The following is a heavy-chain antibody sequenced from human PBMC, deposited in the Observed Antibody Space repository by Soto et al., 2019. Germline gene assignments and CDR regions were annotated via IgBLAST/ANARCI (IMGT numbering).Heavy chain of an antibody. CDR2: IYYSGST. D-gene: IGHD2-15*01. CDR3: ARAVVVVSNWFDP. V-gene: IGHV4-31*03. Sequence: SETLSLTCTVSGGSISSGGYYWSWIRQHPGKGLEWIGYIYYSGSTYYNPSLKSRVTISVDTSRNQFSLKLSSVTAADTAVYYCARAVVVVSNWFDPWGQGTLVTVSS. J-gene: IGHJ5*02. CDR1: GGSISSGGYY.